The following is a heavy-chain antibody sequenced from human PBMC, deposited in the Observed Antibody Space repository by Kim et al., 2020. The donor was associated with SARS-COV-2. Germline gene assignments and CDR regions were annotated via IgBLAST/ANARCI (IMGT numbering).Heavy chain of an antibody. CDR2: ISYDGSNK. CDR3: ARDLSL. J-gene: IGHJ4*02. Sequence: GGSLRLSCAASGFTFSSYAMHWVRQAPGKGLEWVAVISYDGSNKYYADSVKGRFTISRDNSKNTLYLQMNSLRAEDTAVYYCARDLSLWGQGTLVTVSS. V-gene: IGHV3-30-3*01. CDR1: GFTFSSYA.